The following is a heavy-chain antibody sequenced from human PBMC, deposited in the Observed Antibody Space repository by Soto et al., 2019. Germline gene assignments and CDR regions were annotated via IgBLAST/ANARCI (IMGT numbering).Heavy chain of an antibody. J-gene: IGHJ4*02. CDR1: GFTFSSYA. CDR2: ISGSGGST. D-gene: IGHD2-15*01. V-gene: IGHV3-23*01. Sequence: GGSLRLSCAASGFTFSSYAMSWVRQAPGKGLEWVSAISGSGGSTYYADSVKGRFTISRDNSKNTLYLQMNSLRAEDTAVYYCARDSGGYCSGGSCYFDSWGQGTPVTVSS. CDR3: ARDSGGYCSGGSCYFDS.